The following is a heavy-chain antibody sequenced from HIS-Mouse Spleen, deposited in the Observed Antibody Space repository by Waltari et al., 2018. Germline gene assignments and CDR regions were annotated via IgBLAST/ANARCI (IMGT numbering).Heavy chain of an antibody. Sequence: QVQLQESGPGLVKPSETLSLTCPVSGGSIRSYYWSWFRQPPGKGLEWIGYIYYSGSTNYNPSLKSRVTISVDTSKNQFSLKLSSVTAADTAVYYCARGGLLAATYYFDYWGQGTLVTVSS. CDR1: GGSIRSYY. CDR2: IYYSGST. V-gene: IGHV4-59*08. CDR3: ARGGLLAATYYFDY. D-gene: IGHD2-15*01. J-gene: IGHJ4*02.